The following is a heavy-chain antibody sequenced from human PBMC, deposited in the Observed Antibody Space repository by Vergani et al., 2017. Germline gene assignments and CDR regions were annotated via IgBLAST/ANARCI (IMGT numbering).Heavy chain of an antibody. V-gene: IGHV4-39*07. J-gene: IGHJ6*02. D-gene: IGHD3-9*01. Sequence: QVQLQESGPGLVKPSETLSLTCTVSNDSVSNTFYYWGWIRQTPGKGLEWIGSIYYSGSTYYNPSLESRVTMSVDTSKNQFSLKLRSVTAADTAVYFCARVMYRDEASTGYRLEGMDIWGQGTTVIISS. CDR3: ARVMYRDEASTGYRLEGMDI. CDR2: IYYSGST. CDR1: NDSVSNTFYY.